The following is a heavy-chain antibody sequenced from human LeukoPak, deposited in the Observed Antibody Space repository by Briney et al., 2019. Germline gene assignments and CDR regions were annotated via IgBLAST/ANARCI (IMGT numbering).Heavy chain of an antibody. CDR1: GFMFSSYW. V-gene: IGHV3-7*01. D-gene: IGHD1-26*01. CDR2: IKEDGSEK. CDR3: ARDLLGWELHYFDY. J-gene: IGHJ4*02. Sequence: GGSLRLSCAASGFMFSSYWMSWVRQAPGKGLEWVADIKEDGSEKSYVDSVKGRFTISRDNAKSSLYLQMNSLRAEDTAVYYCARDLLGWELHYFDYWGQGTLVTVSS.